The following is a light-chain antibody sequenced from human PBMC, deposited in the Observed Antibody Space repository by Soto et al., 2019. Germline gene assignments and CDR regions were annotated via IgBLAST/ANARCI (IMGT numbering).Light chain of an antibody. Sequence: DIQMTQSPSTLSASVGDRVTITCRASQSISTWLAWYQQTPGKAPKLLIYDASTLESGVPSTFNGSGSGTEFTLTIISLQPDDFATYYCQQYNSVPWTCGQGTKVDIK. CDR3: QQYNSVPWT. V-gene: IGKV1-5*01. CDR1: QSISTW. J-gene: IGKJ1*01. CDR2: DAS.